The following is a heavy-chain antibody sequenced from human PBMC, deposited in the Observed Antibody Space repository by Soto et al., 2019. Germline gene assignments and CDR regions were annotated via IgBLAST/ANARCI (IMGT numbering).Heavy chain of an antibody. Sequence: VQLQQWGAGLLKPSETLSLTCAVYGGSFSGYYWSWIRQPPGKGLEWIGEINHSGSTNYNPSLKSRVTISVDTSKNQFSLKLSSVTAADTAVYYCARGRRSGYDILTGYLTREYYFDYWGQGTLVTVSS. J-gene: IGHJ4*02. CDR2: INHSGST. V-gene: IGHV4-34*01. CDR1: GGSFSGYY. CDR3: ARGRRSGYDILTGYLTREYYFDY. D-gene: IGHD3-9*01.